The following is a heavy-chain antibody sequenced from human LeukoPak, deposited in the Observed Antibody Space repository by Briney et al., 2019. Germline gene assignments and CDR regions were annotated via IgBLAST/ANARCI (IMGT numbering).Heavy chain of an antibody. D-gene: IGHD3-10*01. CDR3: ANGSGSLCDY. Sequence: SETLSLTCAVYGGSFSGYYWSWIRQPPGKGLEWIGEINHSGSTNYNPSLKSRVTTSVDTSKNQFSLKPSSVTAADTAVYYCANGSGSLCDYWGQGTLVTVSS. CDR1: GGSFSGYY. CDR2: INHSGST. J-gene: IGHJ4*02. V-gene: IGHV4-34*01.